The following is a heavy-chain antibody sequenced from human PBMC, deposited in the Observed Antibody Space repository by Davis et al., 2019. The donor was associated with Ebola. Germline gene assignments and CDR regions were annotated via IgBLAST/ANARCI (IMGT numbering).Heavy chain of an antibody. Sequence: GESLKISCAASGFIFSSYAMSWVRQAPGKGLEWVSSISVRSITYHADSVKGRFTIPRDNSKNTLYLQMNSLRAEDTAVYYCAKVHPPTTVTTGWFDPWGQGILVTVSS. V-gene: IGHV3-23*01. CDR2: ISVRSIT. D-gene: IGHD4-17*01. CDR1: GFIFSSYA. CDR3: AKVHPPTTVTTGWFDP. J-gene: IGHJ5*02.